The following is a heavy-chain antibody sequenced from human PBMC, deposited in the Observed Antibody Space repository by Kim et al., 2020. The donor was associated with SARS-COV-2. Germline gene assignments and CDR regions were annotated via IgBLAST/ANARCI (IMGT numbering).Heavy chain of an antibody. Sequence: GGSLRLSCAASGFTFDNYAMSWVRQAPEKGLEWVSSVTYNGGSTYYADSVKGRFTISRDNSKSTVYLQMNSLKADDTAIYYCAKDRRDFDYWGQGTLVTVSS. J-gene: IGHJ4*02. CDR2: VTYNGGST. CDR3: AKDRRDFDY. CDR1: GFTFDNYA. V-gene: IGHV3-23*01.